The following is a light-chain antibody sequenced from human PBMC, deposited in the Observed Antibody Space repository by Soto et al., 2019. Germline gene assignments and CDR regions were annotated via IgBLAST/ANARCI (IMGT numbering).Light chain of an antibody. V-gene: IGLV1-40*01. CDR2: GNI. CDR1: SSNIGAGYD. Sequence: QSALTQPPSVSGAAGRRVTISCTGSSSNIGAGYDVHWYQQRPGTAPKLLIFGNINRPSGVPDRFSGSKSGTSASLAITGLQAEDEGDYYCQSYDSTLSARYVFGNGTKVTVL. CDR3: QSYDSTLSARYV. J-gene: IGLJ1*01.